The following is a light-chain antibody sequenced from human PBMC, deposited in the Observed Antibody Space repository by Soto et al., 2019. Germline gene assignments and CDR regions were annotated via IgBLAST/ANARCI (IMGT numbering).Light chain of an antibody. Sequence: DIQMNQSPSTLSASVGDRVTITCRASQSISSWLAWYQQKPGKAPNLLIYKASSLESGVPSRFSGSESGTEFTLTISSLQPDDFGNYYCQQYDKYPVTFGQGTKVEIK. J-gene: IGKJ2*01. CDR3: QQYDKYPVT. V-gene: IGKV1-5*03. CDR2: KAS. CDR1: QSISSW.